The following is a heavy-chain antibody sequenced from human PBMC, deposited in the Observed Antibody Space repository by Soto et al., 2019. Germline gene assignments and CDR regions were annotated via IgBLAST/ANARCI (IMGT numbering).Heavy chain of an antibody. J-gene: IGHJ6*02. V-gene: IGHV3-33*01. CDR3: ARERSAVRYDFWSGYYVNYGTDV. CDR2: IWYDGSNK. D-gene: IGHD3-3*01. CDR1: AFTFSSYG. Sequence: QVQLVESGGGVVQPGRSLRLSCAASAFTFSSYGMHWVRQAPGKGLEWVAVIWYDGSNKYYADSVKGRFTISRDNSKNTLYLQMNSLRAEDTAVYYCARERSAVRYDFWSGYYVNYGTDVWGQGTTVTVSS.